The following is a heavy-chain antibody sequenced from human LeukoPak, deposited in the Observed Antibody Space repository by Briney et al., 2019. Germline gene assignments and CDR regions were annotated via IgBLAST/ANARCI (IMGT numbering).Heavy chain of an antibody. D-gene: IGHD4-23*01. J-gene: IGHJ6*03. CDR1: GFTFSSYS. V-gene: IGHV3-21*01. CDR2: ISSSSSYI. CDR3: ARELTYAVTADMDV. Sequence: GGSLRLSCAASGFTFSSYSMNWVRQAPGKGLEWVSSISSSSSYIYYADSVKGRFTNSRDNAKNSLYLQMNSLRAEDTAVYYCARELTYAVTADMDVWGKGTTVTVSS.